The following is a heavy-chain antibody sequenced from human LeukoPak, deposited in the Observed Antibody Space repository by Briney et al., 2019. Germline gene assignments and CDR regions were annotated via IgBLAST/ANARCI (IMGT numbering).Heavy chain of an antibody. V-gene: IGHV3-7*03. CDR1: GFTFTRYA. J-gene: IGHJ4*02. CDR3: VRGSGAAAGPLHY. CDR2: IKQDGREK. D-gene: IGHD6-13*01. Sequence: GRSPRLSCAASGFTFTRYAMSWGPEAPGKGLEWVSEIKQDGREKYYMDSVKGRFTLSRDNPKNSLYLQMNSLRAEDTAVYFCVRGSGAAAGPLHYWGQGTLVTVSS.